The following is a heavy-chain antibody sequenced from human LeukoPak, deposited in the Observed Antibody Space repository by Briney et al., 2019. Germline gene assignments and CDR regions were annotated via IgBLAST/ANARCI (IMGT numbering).Heavy chain of an antibody. J-gene: IGHJ4*02. D-gene: IGHD1-26*01. CDR2: IIPIFGTA. CDR3: AREKKSGSYGGAFDY. CDR1: GGTFISYA. V-gene: IGHV1-69*13. Sequence: SVTVSFRASGGTFISYAFSWVGQAPGRGLEGMGGIIPIFGTANYSQKFQGRVTITADESTSTAYMELSSLRSEDTAVYYCAREKKSGSYGGAFDYWGQGTLVTVSS.